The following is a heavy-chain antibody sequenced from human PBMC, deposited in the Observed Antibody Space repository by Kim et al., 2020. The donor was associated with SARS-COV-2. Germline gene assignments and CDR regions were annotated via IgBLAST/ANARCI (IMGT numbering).Heavy chain of an antibody. Sequence: ASVKVSCKPSGYTFTSYAMNWVRQAPGQGLEWMGWINTNTGNPTYAQGFTGRYVFSLDTSVSTAYLQISSLKAEDTAVYYCARGDYDFWSGYYIPNWFDPWGQGTLVTVSS. CDR1: GYTFTSYA. V-gene: IGHV7-4-1*02. D-gene: IGHD3-3*01. CDR3: ARGDYDFWSGYYIPNWFDP. J-gene: IGHJ5*02. CDR2: INTNTGNP.